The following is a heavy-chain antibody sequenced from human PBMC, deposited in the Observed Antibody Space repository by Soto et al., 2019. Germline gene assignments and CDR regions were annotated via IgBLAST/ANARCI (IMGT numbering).Heavy chain of an antibody. CDR1: GDSMSSSNW. V-gene: IGHV4-4*02. Sequence: QVQLLESGPGLLKPSGTLSLTCTVSGDSMSSSNWWNWVRQPPGKGLEWIGEAHHSGRTNYNPSLKSRVTISVARSQNHFSLQLTSVTAAGTAVYYCARSEATALDYWGQGTLVTVSS. CDR2: AHHSGRT. J-gene: IGHJ4*02. CDR3: ARSEATALDY.